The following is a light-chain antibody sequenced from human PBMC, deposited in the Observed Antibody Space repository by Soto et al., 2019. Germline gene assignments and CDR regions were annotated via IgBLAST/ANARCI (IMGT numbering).Light chain of an antibody. CDR2: DAS. CDR3: QQYSSMLT. Sequence: DIQMTQSPSSLSASVGDRVTIACQSSHDVSWNLNWFQQKPGEAPKLLIYDASNLERGVPSSFSRSASETDFTLTISSLHPEDLATYYCQQYSSMLTFGGGTEVDLK. CDR1: HDVSWN. V-gene: IGKV1-33*01. J-gene: IGKJ4*01.